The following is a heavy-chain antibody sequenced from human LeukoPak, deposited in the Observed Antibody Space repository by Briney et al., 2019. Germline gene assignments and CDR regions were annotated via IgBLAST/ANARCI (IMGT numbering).Heavy chain of an antibody. J-gene: IGHJ6*02. CDR2: IYTSGST. D-gene: IGHD5-24*01. CDR1: GGSISSYY. V-gene: IGHV4-4*07. Sequence: SETLSLTCTVSGGSISSYYWSWIRQPAGKGLEWIGRIYTSGSTNYNPSLKSRVTMSVDTSKNQFSLKLSSVTAADTAVYYCARDYLVGMVTYYYYGMDVWGQGTTVTVSS. CDR3: ARDYLVGMVTYYYYGMDV.